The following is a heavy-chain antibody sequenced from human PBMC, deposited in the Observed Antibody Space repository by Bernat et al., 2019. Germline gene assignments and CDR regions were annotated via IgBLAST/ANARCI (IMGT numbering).Heavy chain of an antibody. V-gene: IGHV1-2*04. CDR1: GYTFTGYY. CDR2: INPNSGGT. J-gene: IGHJ5*02. D-gene: IGHD3-3*01. Sequence: QVQLVQSGAEVKKPGASVKVSCKASGYTFTGYYMHWVRQAPGQGLEWMGWINPNSGGTNYVQKFQGWVTMTRDTSISTAYMELSRLRSDDTAVYYCARGVYDFWSGYYHNWFDPWGQGTL. CDR3: ARGVYDFWSGYYHNWFDP.